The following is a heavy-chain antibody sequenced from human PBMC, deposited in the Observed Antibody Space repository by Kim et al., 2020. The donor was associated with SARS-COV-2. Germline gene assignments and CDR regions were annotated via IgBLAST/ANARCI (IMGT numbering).Heavy chain of an antibody. J-gene: IGHJ6*02. Sequence: GGSLRLSGAASGFTFSSYEMHWVRQATGKGLEWVSAIGTAGDTYYPGSVKGRFTISRENAKNALYLQMNSLRARVAAVYYCASALAPYSVRGSGSSYGMDVGAQGTTLTVSS. V-gene: IGHV3-13*01. CDR2: IGTAGDT. CDR3: ASALAPYSVRGSGSSYGMDV. D-gene: IGHD3-10*01. CDR1: GFTFSSYE.